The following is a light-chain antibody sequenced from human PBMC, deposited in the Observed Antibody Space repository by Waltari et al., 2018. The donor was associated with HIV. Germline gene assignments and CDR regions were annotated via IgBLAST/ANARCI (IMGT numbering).Light chain of an antibody. J-gene: IGLJ1*01. CDR2: DVS. V-gene: IGLV2-11*01. CDR3: CSYAGSYTFYV. Sequence: QSALTQPRSVSGSPGQSVTISCTGTSSDVGGYNYVSWYQQHPGKAPKLMIYDVSKRPSGVLDRFSGSKSGNTASLTISGLQAEDEADYYCCSYAGSYTFYVFGTGTKVTVL. CDR1: SSDVGGYNY.